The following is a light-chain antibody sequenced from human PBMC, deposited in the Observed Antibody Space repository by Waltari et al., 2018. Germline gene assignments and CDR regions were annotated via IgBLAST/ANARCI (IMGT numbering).Light chain of an antibody. CDR3: QQSYRSPWT. V-gene: IGKV1-39*01. CDR1: QNIDKY. J-gene: IGKJ1*01. CDR2: AGS. Sequence: DIQMTQSPSSLSASVGYTVTITCRASQNIDKYLNWYHQKSGNAPKLLIFAGSPLQTGVPSRFSGSGSGTDFTLTISDLQPEDFATYFCQQSYRSPWTFGLGTQVDIK.